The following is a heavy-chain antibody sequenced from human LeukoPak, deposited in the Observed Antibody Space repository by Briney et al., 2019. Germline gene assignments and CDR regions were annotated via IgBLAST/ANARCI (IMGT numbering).Heavy chain of an antibody. J-gene: IGHJ4*02. V-gene: IGHV3-7*03. CDR2: IKQDGSEK. CDR1: GFTLSDYH. CDR3: ATSRTFDY. Sequence: PGGSLRLSCAASGFTLSDYHMSWVRQAPGKGLEWVANIKQDGSEKYYVDSVKGRFTISRDNAKNSVYLQMNSLRAEDAAVYYCATSRTFDYWGQGTLVTVSS.